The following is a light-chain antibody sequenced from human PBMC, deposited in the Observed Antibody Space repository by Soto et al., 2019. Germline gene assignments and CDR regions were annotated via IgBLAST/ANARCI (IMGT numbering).Light chain of an antibody. V-gene: IGLV1-40*01. Sequence: QSVLTQPPSVSGAPGQRVTISCTGSSSNIGAGYDVHWYQQLPGTAPKLLIYGNSNRPSGVPDRFSGSKSGTSASLAITGLQAEDGADCQSYDSSLDVVFGGGTKLTVL. CDR3: QSYDSSLDVV. CDR1: SSNIGAGYD. J-gene: IGLJ2*01. CDR2: GNS.